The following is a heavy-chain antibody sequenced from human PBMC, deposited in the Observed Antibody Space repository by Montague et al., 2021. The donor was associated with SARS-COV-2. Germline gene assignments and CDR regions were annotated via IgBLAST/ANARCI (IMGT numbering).Heavy chain of an antibody. CDR1: GGSISSSSYY. J-gene: IGHJ4*02. V-gene: IGHV4-39*01. CDR3: ARQSPVTMIVVVISGRFDY. D-gene: IGHD3-22*01. Sequence: SETLPLTCTVSGGSISSSSYYWGWIRQPPGKGLEWIGSIYYSGSTYYXPSLKSRVTISVDTSKNQFSLKLSSVTAADTAVYYCARQSPVTMIVVVISGRFDYWGQGTLVTVSS. CDR2: IYYSGST.